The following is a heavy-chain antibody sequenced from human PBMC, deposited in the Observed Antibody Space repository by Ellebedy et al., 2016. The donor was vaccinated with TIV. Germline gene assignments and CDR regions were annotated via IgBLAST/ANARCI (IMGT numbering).Heavy chain of an antibody. CDR3: ARGYCSTTSCPNAEYFQH. J-gene: IGHJ1*01. Sequence: ASVKVSCXASGYIFTNFYIHWVRQAPGQGLEWMGWINPNSGGTSYAQKFQGRVTLTRDTSISTAYMELSRLRSDDTAVYYCARGYCSTTSCPNAEYFQHWGQGTLVTVSS. V-gene: IGHV1-2*02. CDR2: INPNSGGT. CDR1: GYIFTNFY. D-gene: IGHD2-2*01.